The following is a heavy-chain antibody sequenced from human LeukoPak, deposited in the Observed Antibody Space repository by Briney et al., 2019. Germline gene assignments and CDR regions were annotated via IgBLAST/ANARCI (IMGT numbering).Heavy chain of an antibody. CDR2: ISGSGSST. CDR1: GFTFSSYA. V-gene: IGHV3-23*01. D-gene: IGHD4-11*01. J-gene: IGHJ6*02. CDR3: AKDLSNPYKYYGMDV. Sequence: GGSLRLSCAASGFTFSSYAMSWVRQAPGKGLERVSAISGSGSSTYYADSVKGRFTISRDNSKNTLYLQMSSLRAEDTAVYSCAKDLSNPYKYYGMDVWGQGTTVTVSS.